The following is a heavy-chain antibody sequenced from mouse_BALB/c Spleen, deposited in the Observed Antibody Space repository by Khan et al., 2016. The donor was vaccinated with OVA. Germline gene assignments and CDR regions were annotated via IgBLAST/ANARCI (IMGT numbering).Heavy chain of an antibody. J-gene: IGHJ3*01. CDR1: GYTFTDYV. CDR3: ARSYDGAWFAD. CDR2: IYPGSGGT. Sequence: QVQLQQSGPELVKPGASVKMSCKVSGYTFTDYVITWVKQRTGQGLELIGEIYPGSGGTYYNEKFKGKATLTADQSSNTVNMQVSRLTSEDSAVYCCARSYDGAWFADWGQGTLVTVSA. D-gene: IGHD1-1*01. V-gene: IGHV1-77*01.